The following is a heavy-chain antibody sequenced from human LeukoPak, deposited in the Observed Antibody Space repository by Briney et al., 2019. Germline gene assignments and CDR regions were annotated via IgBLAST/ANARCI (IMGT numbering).Heavy chain of an antibody. Sequence: SQTLSLTCTVSGGSISSGDYYWSWIRQPSGKGLEWIGYIYYSGSTYYNPSLKSRVTISVDTSKNQFSLKLSSVTAADTAVYYCARLGGCSSTSCSWAFDIWGQGTMVTVSS. V-gene: IGHV4-30-4*01. CDR3: ARLGGCSSTSCSWAFDI. D-gene: IGHD2-2*01. J-gene: IGHJ3*02. CDR2: IYYSGST. CDR1: GGSISSGDYY.